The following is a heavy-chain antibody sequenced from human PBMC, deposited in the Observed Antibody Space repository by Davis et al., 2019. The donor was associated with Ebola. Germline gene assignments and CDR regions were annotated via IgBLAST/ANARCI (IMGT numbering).Heavy chain of an antibody. CDR3: ARGQNVFRH. CDR1: GFTFSSYG. J-gene: IGHJ4*02. V-gene: IGHV3-48*04. Sequence: GESLKISCAASGFTFSSYGMSWVRQAPGEGLEWVSYISGSSSTVYNADSVKGRFTISRDNAKNSLFLQLNSLRADDTAVYYCARGQNVFRHWGQGTPVTVSS. D-gene: IGHD2/OR15-2a*01. CDR2: ISGSSSTV.